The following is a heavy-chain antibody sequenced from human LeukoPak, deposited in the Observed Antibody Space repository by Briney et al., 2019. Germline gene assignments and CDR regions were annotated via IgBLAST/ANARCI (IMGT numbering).Heavy chain of an antibody. CDR3: ARGDIVATSYFGEWFDP. J-gene: IGHJ5*02. CDR2: IYTSGST. Sequence: PSETLSLTCTVSGGSISSGSYYWSWIRQLAGKGLEWIGRIYTSGSTNYNPSLKSRVTISVDTSKNQFSLKLSSVTAADTAVYYCARGDIVATSYFGEWFDPWGRGTLVTVSS. V-gene: IGHV4-61*02. CDR1: GGSISSGSYY. D-gene: IGHD5-12*01.